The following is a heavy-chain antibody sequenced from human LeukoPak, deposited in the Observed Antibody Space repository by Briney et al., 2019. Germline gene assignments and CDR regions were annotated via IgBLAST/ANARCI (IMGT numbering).Heavy chain of an antibody. CDR2: ISGSGGST. Sequence: GGSLRLSCAASGFTFSSYGMSWVRQAPGKGLEWVSAISGSGGSTYYADSVKGRFTISRDNSKNTLYLQMNSLRVEDTAVYYCAKFVAAAGIEDYWGQGTLVTVSS. V-gene: IGHV3-23*01. J-gene: IGHJ4*02. CDR3: AKFVAAAGIEDY. D-gene: IGHD6-13*01. CDR1: GFTFSSYG.